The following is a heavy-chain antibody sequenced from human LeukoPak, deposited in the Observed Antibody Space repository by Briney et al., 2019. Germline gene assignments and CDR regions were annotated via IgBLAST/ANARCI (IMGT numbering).Heavy chain of an antibody. CDR2: IKRSSGIK. D-gene: IGHD3-22*01. CDR1: GFTFSNSI. CDR3: AKGYSSGYYYFDY. Sequence: PGGSLRLSCAASGFTFSNSIMHWVRQAPGKGLEWASYIKRSSGIKYYADSVKGRFTISRDNSKNTLYLQMNSLRAEDTAVYYCAKGYSSGYYYFDYWGQGTLVTVSS. J-gene: IGHJ4*02. V-gene: IGHV3-48*01.